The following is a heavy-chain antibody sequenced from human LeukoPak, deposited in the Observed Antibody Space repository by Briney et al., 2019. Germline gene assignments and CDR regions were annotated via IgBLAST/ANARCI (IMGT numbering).Heavy chain of an antibody. CDR3: ARGGPAARLITFGGVTDY. J-gene: IGHJ4*02. D-gene: IGHD3-16*01. V-gene: IGHV4-39*07. CDR1: GGSISISNYY. Sequence: SETLSLTCTVSGGSISISNYYWGWIRQPPGKGLEWIGSMSYSGSTHYNPSLKSRVTISVDTSKKEFSLKVRSVTAADTAVYYCARGGPAARLITFGGVTDYWGQGTLVTVSS. CDR2: MSYSGST.